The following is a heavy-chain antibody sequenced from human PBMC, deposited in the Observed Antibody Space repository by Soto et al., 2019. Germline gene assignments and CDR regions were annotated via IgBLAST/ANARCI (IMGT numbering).Heavy chain of an antibody. CDR2: IYYSGRI. Sequence: SETLSLTCTVSGGSVSSCSYYWSWIRRPPGKGLEWIGYIYYSGRINYNPSLKSRVTISVDTSKNQFSLKLSSVTAADTAVYYCARDQGYDSSAYYPHYWGQGTLVTVSS. CDR1: GGSVSSCSYY. J-gene: IGHJ4*02. CDR3: ARDQGYDSSAYYPHY. V-gene: IGHV4-61*01. D-gene: IGHD3-22*01.